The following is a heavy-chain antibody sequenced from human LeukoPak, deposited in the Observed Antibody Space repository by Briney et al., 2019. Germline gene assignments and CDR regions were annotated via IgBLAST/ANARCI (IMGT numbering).Heavy chain of an antibody. CDR3: ARDPDDYYDAFDI. CDR2: ISSSGSTI. J-gene: IGHJ3*02. V-gene: IGHV3-48*03. D-gene: IGHD5-12*01. Sequence: PGGSLRLSCAASGFTFSSYEMNWVRQAPGKGLEWVSYISSSGSTIYYADSVKGRFTISRDNAKNSLYLQMNSLRAEDAAVYYCARDPDDYYDAFDIWGQGTMVTVSS. CDR1: GFTFSSYE.